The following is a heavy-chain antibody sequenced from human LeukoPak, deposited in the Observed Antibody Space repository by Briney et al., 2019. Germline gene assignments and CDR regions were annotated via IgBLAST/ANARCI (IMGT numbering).Heavy chain of an antibody. V-gene: IGHV3-48*03. CDR2: ISSSGSTI. D-gene: IGHD3-3*01. J-gene: IGHJ6*03. Sequence: GGSLRLSCAASGFTFSSYEMNWVRQAPGKGLEWVSYISSSGSTIYYADSVKGRFTISRDNAKNSLYLQMNSLRAEDTALYYCARGGISIFGVVIYMDVWGKGTTVTVSS. CDR3: ARGGISIFGVVIYMDV. CDR1: GFTFSSYE.